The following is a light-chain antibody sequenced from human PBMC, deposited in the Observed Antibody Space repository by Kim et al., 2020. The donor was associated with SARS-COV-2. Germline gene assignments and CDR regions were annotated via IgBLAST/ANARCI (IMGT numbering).Light chain of an antibody. CDR2: YES. V-gene: IGLV3-21*04. CDR3: QVWDSSSDHPT. Sequence: SYELTQPPSLSVAPGTTARITCGGNTIGSNSVHWYQQRPGQAPVVVIKYESDRPSGIPERFSGSTSGNTATLIITRVEAGDEADYYCQVWDSSSDHPTFGGGTQLTVL. J-gene: IGLJ2*01. CDR1: TIGSNS.